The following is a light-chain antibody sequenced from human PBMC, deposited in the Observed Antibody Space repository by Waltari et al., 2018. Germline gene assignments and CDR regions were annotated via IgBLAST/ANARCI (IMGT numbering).Light chain of an antibody. J-gene: IGLJ2*01. CDR3: QSGDNSGTNRVL. CDR1: ALPKQY. Sequence: SYELTQPPSVSVSPGQTARITCSGDALPKQYVYWYQQKSGQAPILGMYKDRGRPSGIPERFSGSSSGTTVTLTISGVQAEDEADYYCQSGDNSGTNRVLFGGGTKLTVL. V-gene: IGLV3-25*03. CDR2: KDR.